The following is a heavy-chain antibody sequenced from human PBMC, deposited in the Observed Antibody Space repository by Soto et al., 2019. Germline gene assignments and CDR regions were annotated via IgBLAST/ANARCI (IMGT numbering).Heavy chain of an antibody. Sequence: SETLSLTCTVSGGSISIGGYYWSCMRQHPGKGLEWIGYIYYSGSTYYNPSLKSRVTISVDTSKNQFSLKLSSVTAADTAVYYCARDVPAVANYYYYGMDVWGQGTTVTVSS. CDR1: GGSISIGGYY. J-gene: IGHJ6*02. CDR3: ARDVPAVANYYYYGMDV. V-gene: IGHV4-31*03. CDR2: IYYSGST. D-gene: IGHD6-19*01.